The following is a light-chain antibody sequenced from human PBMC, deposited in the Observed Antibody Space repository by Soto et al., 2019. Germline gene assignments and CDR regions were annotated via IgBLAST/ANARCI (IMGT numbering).Light chain of an antibody. CDR2: GAS. CDR1: QSISSN. Sequence: EIVMTQSLATLSVSPGERATLSCRASQSISSNLAWYQQKNGQTPRLLIYGASTRAAGIPARFSGSGSGTDFTLTISSLQSEDFAVYYCQQYGSAPFTFGPGTKVDIK. CDR3: QQYGSAPFT. V-gene: IGKV3-15*01. J-gene: IGKJ3*01.